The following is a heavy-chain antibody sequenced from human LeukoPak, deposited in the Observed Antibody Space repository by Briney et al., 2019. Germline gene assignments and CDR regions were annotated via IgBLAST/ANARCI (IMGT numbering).Heavy chain of an antibody. J-gene: IGHJ4*02. CDR1: VFSLSRCW. CDR2: IKLDGSEK. Sequence: GGSLRLPCAVCVFSLSRCWMSGVRQAPGKGLEWVANIKLDGSEKHYVDSVKGRFTISRDNAKNSLYLQMSSLRAEDTAVYFCASHSESAGEWFDYWGQGTLVTVSS. CDR3: ASHSESAGEWFDY. D-gene: IGHD2-8*01. V-gene: IGHV3-7*02.